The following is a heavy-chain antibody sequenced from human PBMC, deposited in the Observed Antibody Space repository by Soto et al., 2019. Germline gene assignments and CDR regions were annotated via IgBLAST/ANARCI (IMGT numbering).Heavy chain of an antibody. CDR2: IIPIFGTA. V-gene: IGHV1-69*01. J-gene: IGHJ6*02. D-gene: IGHD2-15*01. CDR1: GGTFSSYA. Sequence: QVQLVQSGAEVKKPGSSVKVSCKASGGTFSSYAISWVRQAPGQGLEWMGGIIPIFGTANYAQKFQGRVTITADESTSTDYMERSSLRSEGTAVYYCATGDCSGGSCPDDYYYYGMDVWGQGTTVTVSS. CDR3: ATGDCSGGSCPDDYYYYGMDV.